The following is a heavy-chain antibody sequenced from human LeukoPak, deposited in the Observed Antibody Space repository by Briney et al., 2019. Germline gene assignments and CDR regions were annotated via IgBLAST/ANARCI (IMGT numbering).Heavy chain of an antibody. J-gene: IGHJ5*02. CDR3: ARGPARDWFDP. Sequence: PSEPLSLTCAVSGGSFSGYYWSWIRQPPGKGLEWIGEINHSGSTNYNPSLKSRVTISVDTSKNQFSLKLSSVTAADTAVYYCARGPARDWFDPWGQGTLVTVSS. CDR1: GGSFSGYY. CDR2: INHSGST. V-gene: IGHV4-34*01.